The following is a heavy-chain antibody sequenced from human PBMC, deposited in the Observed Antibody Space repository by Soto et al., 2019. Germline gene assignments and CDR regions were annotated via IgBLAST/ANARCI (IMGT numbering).Heavy chain of an antibody. J-gene: IGHJ4*02. Sequence: QVHLVESGGGVVQPGRSLRLSWAASGFTFSSYGMHWVRQAPGKGLEWVAVISYDGSNKYYADSVKGRFTISRDNSKNTLYLQMNSLRAEDTAVYYCAIYSSGWYPLDYWGQGTLVTVSS. D-gene: IGHD6-19*01. CDR2: ISYDGSNK. CDR1: GFTFSSYG. V-gene: IGHV3-30*03. CDR3: AIYSSGWYPLDY.